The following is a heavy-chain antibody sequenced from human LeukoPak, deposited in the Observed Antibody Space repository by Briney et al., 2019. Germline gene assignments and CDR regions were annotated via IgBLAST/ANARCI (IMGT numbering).Heavy chain of an antibody. CDR1: GFTFSSYG. Sequence: GGSLRLSCGAPGFTFSSYGMHWVRQAPGKGLEWVAVISYDGSDKYYADSVKGRFTISRDNSKNTLYLQMNSLRAEDTAVYYCAKARTCSATTSCYRHDAFDIWGQGTMVTVSS. CDR3: AKARTCSATTSCYRHDAFDI. D-gene: IGHD2-2*01. J-gene: IGHJ3*02. CDR2: ISYDGSDK. V-gene: IGHV3-30*18.